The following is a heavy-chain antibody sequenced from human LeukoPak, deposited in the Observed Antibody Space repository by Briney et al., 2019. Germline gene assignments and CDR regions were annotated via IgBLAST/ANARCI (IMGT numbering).Heavy chain of an antibody. Sequence: SETLSLTCAVYGGSFSGYYWSWIRQPPGKGLEWIGEINHSGSTNYNPSLKSRVTISVDTSKNQFSLKLSSVTAADTAVYYCARHHYDFWSGYYTAYSHFDYWGQGTLVTVSS. CDR1: GGSFSGYY. J-gene: IGHJ4*02. CDR2: INHSGST. D-gene: IGHD3-3*01. V-gene: IGHV4-34*01. CDR3: ARHHYDFWSGYYTAYSHFDY.